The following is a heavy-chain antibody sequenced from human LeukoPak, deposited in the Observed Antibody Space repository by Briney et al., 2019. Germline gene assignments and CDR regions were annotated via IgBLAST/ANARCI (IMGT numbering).Heavy chain of an antibody. CDR3: ARDGRRGYSGYRFDY. J-gene: IGHJ4*02. V-gene: IGHV1-18*04. Sequence: ASVKVSFKASGYNFNSHGIIWVRQAPGQGLEWMGWISTYNGNTNYAQKFQGRVTMTTDTSTSTVSMELRSLRSDDTALYYCARDGRRGYSGYRFDYWGRGTLVTVSS. CDR2: ISTYNGNT. CDR1: GYNFNSHG. D-gene: IGHD5-12*01.